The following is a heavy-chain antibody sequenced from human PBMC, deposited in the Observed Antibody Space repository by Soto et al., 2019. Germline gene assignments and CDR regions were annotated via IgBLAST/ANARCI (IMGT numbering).Heavy chain of an antibody. CDR1: GFSFSSYA. J-gene: IGHJ6*02. V-gene: IGHV3-23*01. CDR3: AKVMDGNAGPYYYSGMDV. D-gene: IGHD2-8*01. CDR2: ISGSGGST. Sequence: LSLSCAASGFSFSSYAMSWVRQASGKWLEWVSAISGSGGSTYYADSVKGRFTISRDNSKNTLYLQMNSLRAEDTAVYYCAKVMDGNAGPYYYSGMDVWGLGITVPLXS.